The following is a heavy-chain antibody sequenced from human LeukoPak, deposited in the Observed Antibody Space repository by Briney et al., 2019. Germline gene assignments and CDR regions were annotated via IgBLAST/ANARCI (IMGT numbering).Heavy chain of an antibody. Sequence: ASVKVSCKASGYTFTSYGISWVRQAPGQGLEWMGWINPNSGGTNYAQKFQGRVTMTSDTPISTAYMDLSRLRSDDTALYYCARGTYYDSSAYSGVRLFDYWGQGTLVTVSS. CDR2: INPNSGGT. V-gene: IGHV1-2*02. CDR1: GYTFTSYG. CDR3: ARGTYYDSSAYSGVRLFDY. J-gene: IGHJ4*02. D-gene: IGHD3-22*01.